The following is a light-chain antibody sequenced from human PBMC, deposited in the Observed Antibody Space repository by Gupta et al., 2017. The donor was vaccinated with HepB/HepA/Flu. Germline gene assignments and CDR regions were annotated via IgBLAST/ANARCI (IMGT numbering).Light chain of an antibody. V-gene: IGKV1-8*01. CDR2: AAS. J-gene: IGKJ1*01. CDR3: QQEYSYPLT. Sequence: AIRMTPSPSSFSASTGDRVTITCRASQGISSYLAWYQQKPGKAPKLLIYAASTLQSGVPSRFRGSGSGTDCTLTISCLQSEGFATDYCQQEYSYPLTFGQGTKVEIK. CDR1: QGISSY.